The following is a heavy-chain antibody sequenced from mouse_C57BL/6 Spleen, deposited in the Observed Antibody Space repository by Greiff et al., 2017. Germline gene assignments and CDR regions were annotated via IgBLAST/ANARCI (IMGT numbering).Heavy chain of an antibody. CDR1: GYAFSSSW. D-gene: IGHD2-4*01. CDR2: IYPGDGDT. V-gene: IGHV1-82*01. J-gene: IGHJ4*01. CDR3: ARRGLQGYAMYY. Sequence: QVQLQQSGPELVKPGASVKISCKASGYAFSSSWMNWVKQRPGKGLEWIGRIYPGDGDTNYNGKFKGKATLTADKSSSTAYMQLSSLTSEDSAVYFCARRGLQGYAMYYWGQGTSVTASS.